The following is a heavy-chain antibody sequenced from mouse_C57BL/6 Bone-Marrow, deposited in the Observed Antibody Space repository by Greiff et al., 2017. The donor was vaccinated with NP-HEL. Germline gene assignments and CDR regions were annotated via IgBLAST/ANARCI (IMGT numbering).Heavy chain of an antibody. J-gene: IGHJ2*01. D-gene: IGHD1-1*01. V-gene: IGHV1-55*01. CDR2: IYPGSGST. CDR3: AYYYGSRYYFDY. CDR1: GYTFTSYW. Sequence: VQLQQSGAELVKPGASVKMSCKASGYTFTSYWITWVKQRPGQGLEWIGDIYPGSGSTNYNEKFKSKATLTVDTSSSTAYMQLSSLTSEDSAVYYCAYYYGSRYYFDYWGQGTTLTVSS.